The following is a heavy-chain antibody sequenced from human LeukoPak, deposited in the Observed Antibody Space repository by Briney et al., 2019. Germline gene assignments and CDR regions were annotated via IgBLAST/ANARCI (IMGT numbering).Heavy chain of an antibody. CDR2: VTRYGNT. CDR1: GGSFSGYY. Sequence: PSETLSLTCAVYGGSFSGYYWSWIRQPPGKGLEWIGSVTRYGNTNYNPSLKSRLTISADKSKSQFSLKLTSVTAADTAVYYCARGNYCSGSTCLFDYWSQGTLVTVSS. CDR3: ARGNYCSGSTCLFDY. J-gene: IGHJ4*02. V-gene: IGHV4-34*01. D-gene: IGHD2-15*01.